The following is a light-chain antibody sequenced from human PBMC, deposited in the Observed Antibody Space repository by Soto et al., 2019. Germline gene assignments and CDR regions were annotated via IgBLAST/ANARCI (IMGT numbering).Light chain of an antibody. Sequence: DTQMTQSPCSLSASVGDRVTITCQASQDISNYLNWYQQKPGKAPKLLIYDASNLETGVPSRFSGSGSGTDFTFTISSLQPEDIATHYCQQYDNLPPYTFGQGTKLEIK. CDR3: QQYDNLPPYT. J-gene: IGKJ2*01. CDR2: DAS. CDR1: QDISNY. V-gene: IGKV1-33*01.